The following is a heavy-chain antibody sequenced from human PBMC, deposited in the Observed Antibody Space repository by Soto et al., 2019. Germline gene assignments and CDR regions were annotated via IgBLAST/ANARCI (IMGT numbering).Heavy chain of an antibody. J-gene: IGHJ5*02. Sequence: SETLSLTCAVYGGSFSGYYWSWIRQPPGKWLEWIGEINHSGSTNYNPSLKSRVTISVDTSKNQFSLKLSSVTAADTAVYYCARRYCSSTSCYWWFDPWGQGXLVTVYS. V-gene: IGHV4-34*01. CDR1: GGSFSGYY. CDR2: INHSGST. CDR3: ARRYCSSTSCYWWFDP. D-gene: IGHD2-2*01.